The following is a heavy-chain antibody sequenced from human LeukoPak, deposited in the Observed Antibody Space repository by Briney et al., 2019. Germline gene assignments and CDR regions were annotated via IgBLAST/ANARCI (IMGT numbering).Heavy chain of an antibody. V-gene: IGHV3-21*03. CDR1: GFTFSSYS. D-gene: IGHD5-24*01. J-gene: IGHJ4*02. CDR3: TRVGYIDEGIDY. CDR2: ISSSSSYI. Sequence: PGGSLRLSCAASGFTFSSYSMNWVRQAPGKGLEWVSSISSSSSYIYYADSVKGRFTISRDNAKNSLYLQVNSLRAEDTAIYYCTRVGYIDEGIDYWGQGTLVTVSS.